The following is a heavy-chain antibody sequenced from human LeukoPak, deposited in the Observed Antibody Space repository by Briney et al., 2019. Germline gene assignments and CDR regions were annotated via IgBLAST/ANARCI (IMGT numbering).Heavy chain of an antibody. J-gene: IGHJ4*02. CDR3: ARSGYSYGYGSV. D-gene: IGHD5-18*01. V-gene: IGHV4-59*08. Sequence: SETLSLTCTVSGGSISSYYWSWIRQPPGKGLEWIGYIYYSGSTNYNPSLKSRVTISVDTSKNQFSLKLSSVTAADTAVYYCARSGYSYGYGSVWGQGTLVTVSS. CDR2: IYYSGST. CDR1: GGSISSYY.